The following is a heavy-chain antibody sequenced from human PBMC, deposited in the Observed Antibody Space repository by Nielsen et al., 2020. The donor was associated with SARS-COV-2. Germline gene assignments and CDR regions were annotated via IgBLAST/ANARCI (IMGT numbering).Heavy chain of an antibody. D-gene: IGHD5-18*01. Sequence: VRQAPGKGLEWVSVIYSGGSTYYADSVKGRFTISRDNSKNTLYLQMNSLRAEDTAVYYCAKEVRDTATSYYYYYGMDVWGQGTTVTVSS. CDR2: IYSGGST. CDR3: AKEVRDTATSYYYYYGMDV. V-gene: IGHV3-53*01. J-gene: IGHJ6*02.